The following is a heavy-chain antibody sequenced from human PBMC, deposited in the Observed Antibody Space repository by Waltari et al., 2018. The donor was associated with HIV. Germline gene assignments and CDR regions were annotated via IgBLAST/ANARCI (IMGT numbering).Heavy chain of an antibody. V-gene: IGHV3-11*01. CDR3: ARPRYTGYDYPTYFDY. CDR1: GFTFSADY. D-gene: IGHD5-12*01. Sequence: QVQLVESGGGLVKPGGSLRLSCAASGFTFSADYMSWVRQAPGKGLEWVSYINTGGSTEYYADSVKGRFTISRDNAKNSLYLQMDNLRGEDTAVYYCARPRYTGYDYPTYFDYWGQGNTVTVSS. CDR2: INTGGSTE. J-gene: IGHJ4*02.